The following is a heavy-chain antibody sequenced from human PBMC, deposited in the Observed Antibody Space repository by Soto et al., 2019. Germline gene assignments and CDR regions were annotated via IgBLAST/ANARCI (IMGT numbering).Heavy chain of an antibody. Sequence: EVQLVETGGGLIQPGGSLRLSFSASGLSVSNNYMTWVRQAPGKGLEWVSVIFSGGNTYYGASVKGRFTISRDNSKNTLYLQMDSLRAEDTAVYYCTMLLPKYVSGWYYTDYWGQGTLVTVSS. CDR1: GLSVSNNY. V-gene: IGHV3-53*02. D-gene: IGHD6-19*01. CDR3: TMLLPKYVSGWYYTDY. CDR2: IFSGGNT. J-gene: IGHJ4*02.